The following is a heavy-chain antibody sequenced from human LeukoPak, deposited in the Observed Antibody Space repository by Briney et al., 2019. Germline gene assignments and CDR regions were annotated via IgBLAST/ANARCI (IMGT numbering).Heavy chain of an antibody. Sequence: ASVKVSCKASGGTFSSDAISCVRQAPGQGLEWMGWIIPIFGTANYAQKFQGRVTITADKSTSTAYMELSSLRSEDTAVYYCARGVRSSSWYQNWFDLWGQGTLVTVPS. V-gene: IGHV1-69*06. CDR2: IIPIFGTA. D-gene: IGHD6-13*01. CDR3: ARGVRSSSWYQNWFDL. CDR1: GGTFSSDA. J-gene: IGHJ5*02.